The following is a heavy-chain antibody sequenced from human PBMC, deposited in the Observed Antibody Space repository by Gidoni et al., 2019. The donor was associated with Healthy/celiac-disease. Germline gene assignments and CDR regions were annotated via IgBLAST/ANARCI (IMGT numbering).Heavy chain of an antibody. J-gene: IGHJ4*02. Sequence: QVQLQASGTGLVKPSETLSLTCTVSGYSISSGYYWGWIRQPPGKGLAWIGSIYHSGGTYYNPSLKSRVTISVDTSKNQFSLKLSSVTAADTAVYYCARDHGSGSYYYYWGQGTLVTVSS. D-gene: IGHD3-10*01. CDR3: ARDHGSGSYYYY. V-gene: IGHV4-38-2*02. CDR2: IYHSGGT. CDR1: GYSISSGYY.